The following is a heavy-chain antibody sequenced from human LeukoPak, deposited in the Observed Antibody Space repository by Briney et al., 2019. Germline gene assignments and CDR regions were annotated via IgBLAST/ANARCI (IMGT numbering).Heavy chain of an antibody. Sequence: GGSLRLSCAASGFTFSKHVIHWVRQAPGKGREWVAMIAYDGNRKYYADSVKGRFTISRDNSESTLFLQMNNLRAEDTALYHCAKDYYGSESNLTGLDVWGQGTTVTVSS. CDR1: GFTFSKHV. CDR3: AKDYYGSESNLTGLDV. J-gene: IGHJ6*02. V-gene: IGHV3-30*18. CDR2: IAYDGNRK. D-gene: IGHD3-10*01.